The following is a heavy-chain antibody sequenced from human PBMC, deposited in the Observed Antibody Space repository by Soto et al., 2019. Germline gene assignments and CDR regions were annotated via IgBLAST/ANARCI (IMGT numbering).Heavy chain of an antibody. V-gene: IGHV3-23*01. J-gene: IGHJ4*02. CDR2: ISGSGGST. Sequence: EVQLLESGGGLVQPGGSLRLSCAASGFTFSSYAMSWVRQAPGKGLEWVSAISGSGGSTYYADSVKGRFTISRDNSKNTLYLQMNSLRAEDTAVYYCAKGDVFLGELSLYPDAFDYWGQGTLVTVSS. D-gene: IGHD3-16*02. CDR3: AKGDVFLGELSLYPDAFDY. CDR1: GFTFSSYA.